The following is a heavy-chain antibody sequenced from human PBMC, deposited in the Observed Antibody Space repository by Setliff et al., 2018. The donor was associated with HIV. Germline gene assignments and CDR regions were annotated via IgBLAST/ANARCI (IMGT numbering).Heavy chain of an antibody. CDR3: VTSSSWSSRLNF. J-gene: IGHJ4*02. Sequence: SSETLSLTCAVYGGSLSGRYWTWIRQPPGEGLEWIGEINHSGKTNYNPSLKSRVTISVDTSKNQFSLKVTSVTAADTAVYYCVTSSSWSSRLNFWGQGMLVTVSS. CDR1: GGSLSGRY. CDR2: INHSGKT. V-gene: IGHV4-34*01. D-gene: IGHD6-13*01.